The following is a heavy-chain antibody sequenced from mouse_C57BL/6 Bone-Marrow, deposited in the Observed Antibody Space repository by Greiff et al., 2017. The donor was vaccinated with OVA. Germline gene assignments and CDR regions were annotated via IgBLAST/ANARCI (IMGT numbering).Heavy chain of an antibody. CDR2: IDPENGDT. J-gene: IGHJ3*01. V-gene: IGHV14-4*01. CDR1: GFNIKDDY. Sequence: VQLQQSGAELVRPGASVKLSCTASGFNIKDDYMHWVKQRPEQGLEWIGWIDPENGDTEYASKFQGKATITADTSSNTAYLQLSSLASEDTAVYGCTPSNPSAHWGQGTLVTVSA. D-gene: IGHD2-5*01. CDR3: TPSNPSAH.